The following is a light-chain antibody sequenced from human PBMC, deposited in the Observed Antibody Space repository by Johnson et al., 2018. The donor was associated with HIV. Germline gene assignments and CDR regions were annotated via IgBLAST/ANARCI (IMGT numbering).Light chain of an antibody. CDR2: DNH. CDR3: GTWDSSLGCV. V-gene: IGLV1-51*01. CDR1: SPNIGNNY. J-gene: IGLJ1*01. Sequence: HSVLTQPPSVSAAPGQKVTISCSGSSPNIGNNYVSWYQQLPGTAPKVLIYDNHKRPSGIPDRFSASKSGTSATLDITGLQTGDEADYYCGTWDSSLGCVFGTGTKVTVL.